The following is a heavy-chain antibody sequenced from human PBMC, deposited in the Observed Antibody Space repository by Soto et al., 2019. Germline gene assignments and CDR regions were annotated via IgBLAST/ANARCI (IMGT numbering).Heavy chain of an antibody. D-gene: IGHD4-4*01. CDR1: GGTFSGYT. CDR2: IIPILGIA. J-gene: IGHJ3*02. Sequence: GASVKVSCKASGGTFSGYTISWVRQAPGQGLEWMGRIIPILGIANYAQKFQGRVTITADKSTSTAYMELSSLRSEDTAVYYCARGHDYSNDGGIMAAFDIWGRGTMVTVSS. V-gene: IGHV1-69*02. CDR3: ARGHDYSNDGGIMAAFDI.